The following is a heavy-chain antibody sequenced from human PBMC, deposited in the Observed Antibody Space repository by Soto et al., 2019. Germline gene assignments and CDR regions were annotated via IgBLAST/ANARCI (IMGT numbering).Heavy chain of an antibody. V-gene: IGHV3-30-3*01. Sequence: GGSLRLSCAASWFPFHSYSMHWVPQAPGKGLEWVAVISYDGSNKYYADSVKGRFTISRDNSKNTLYLQNNSLRAEDTAVYYGARARDYGDYRGEKNQEYSQHGAQGT. D-gene: IGHD4-17*01. CDR2: ISYDGSNK. CDR1: WFPFHSYS. J-gene: IGHJ1*01. CDR3: ARARDYGDYRGEKNQEYSQH.